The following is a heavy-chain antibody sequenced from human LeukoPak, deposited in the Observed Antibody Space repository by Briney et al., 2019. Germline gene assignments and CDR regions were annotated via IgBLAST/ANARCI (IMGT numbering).Heavy chain of an antibody. CDR2: IWYDGSNK. V-gene: IGHV3-33*01. CDR3: ARDPRYYYDSRGYYFDY. Sequence: GGSLRLSCAASGFTFSSYGMHWVRQAPVKGLEWVAVIWYDGSNKYYADSVKGRFTISRDNSKNTLYLQMNSLRAEDTAVYYCARDPRYYYDSRGYYFDYWGQGTLVTVSS. CDR1: GFTFSSYG. J-gene: IGHJ4*02. D-gene: IGHD3-22*01.